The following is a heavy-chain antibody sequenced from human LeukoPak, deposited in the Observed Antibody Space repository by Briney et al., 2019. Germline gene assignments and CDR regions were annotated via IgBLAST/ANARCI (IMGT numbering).Heavy chain of an antibody. D-gene: IGHD6-13*01. CDR2: VSASNGNT. CDR3: TGRGITASRIDY. CDR1: DYTFPSHG. Sequence: ASVKVSCKASDYTFPSHGLSWVRQPSGQGLEWMGWVSASNGNTDYAQKFQGRLTMTTDASTKTAYMELRSLRSDDTAMYYCTGRGITASRIDYWGQGTLVTVSS. J-gene: IGHJ4*02. V-gene: IGHV1-18*01.